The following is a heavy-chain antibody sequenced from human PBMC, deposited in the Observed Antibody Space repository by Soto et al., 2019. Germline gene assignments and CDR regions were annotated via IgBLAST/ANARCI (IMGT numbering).Heavy chain of an antibody. CDR2: INHSGST. CDR3: ARGRTQYCTNGVCYTRYFDY. V-gene: IGHV4-34*01. J-gene: IGHJ4*02. D-gene: IGHD2-8*01. CDR1: GGSFSGYY. Sequence: SETLSLTCXVYGGSFSGYYWSWIRQPPGKGLEWIGEINHSGSTNYNPSLKSRVTISVDTSKNQFSLKLSSVTAADTAVYYCARGRTQYCTNGVCYTRYFDYWGQGTLVTVSS.